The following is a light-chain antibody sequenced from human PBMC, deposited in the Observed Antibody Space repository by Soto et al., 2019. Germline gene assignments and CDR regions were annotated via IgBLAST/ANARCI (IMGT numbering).Light chain of an antibody. J-gene: IGKJ1*01. Sequence: IELTQSPCTLSFSPGERATLSFSSSQTGSNSYLAWYQQKSGQAPRLLIYGVSTRATGTPDRFSGSGSGTEFTLTIRRLEPEDFAVYFCQHYVYPQWTFGPGTNVDI. CDR2: GVS. CDR3: QHYVYPQWT. CDR1: QTGSNSY. V-gene: IGKV3-20*01.